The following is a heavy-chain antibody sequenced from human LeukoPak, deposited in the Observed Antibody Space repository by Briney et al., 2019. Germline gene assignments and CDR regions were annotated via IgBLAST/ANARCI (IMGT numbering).Heavy chain of an antibody. CDR1: GYTFTGYY. Sequence: ASVKVSCKASGYTFTGYYMHWVRQAPGQGLEWMGWINPNSGGTNYAQKFQGRVTMTRGTSISTAYMELSRLRSDDTAVYYCAIDCSSTSCPFDPWGQGTLVTVSS. V-gene: IGHV1-2*02. CDR2: INPNSGGT. D-gene: IGHD2-2*01. CDR3: AIDCSSTSCPFDP. J-gene: IGHJ5*02.